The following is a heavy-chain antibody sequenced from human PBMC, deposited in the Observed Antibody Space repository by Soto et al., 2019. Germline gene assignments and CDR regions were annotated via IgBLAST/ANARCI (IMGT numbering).Heavy chain of an antibody. CDR3: ARLNGRIPAAAISYYYYYYMDV. CDR2: IYYSGST. V-gene: IGHV4-59*08. CDR1: GGSISSYY. Sequence: PSETLSLTCTVSGGSISSYYWSWIRQPPGKGLEWIGYIYYSGSTNYNPSLKSRVTISVDTSKNHFSLKLSSVTAADTAVYYCARLNGRIPAAAISYYYYYYMDVWGKGTTVTVSS. J-gene: IGHJ6*03. D-gene: IGHD2-2*01.